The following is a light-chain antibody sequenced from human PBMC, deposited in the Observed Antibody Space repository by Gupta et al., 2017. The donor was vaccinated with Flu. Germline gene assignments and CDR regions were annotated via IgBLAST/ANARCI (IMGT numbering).Light chain of an antibody. CDR3: QSYDSSLSNVV. Sequence: QSVLTQSPSVSGAPGQRVTISCTGSSSNIGAGYDVHWYQLLPGTAPKLLIYNNSNRPSGVPDRFSGSKSGTSASLAITGLQAEDEAEYYCQSYDSSLSNVVFGGGTKLTVL. CDR2: NNS. CDR1: SSNIGAGYD. V-gene: IGLV1-40*01. J-gene: IGLJ2*01.